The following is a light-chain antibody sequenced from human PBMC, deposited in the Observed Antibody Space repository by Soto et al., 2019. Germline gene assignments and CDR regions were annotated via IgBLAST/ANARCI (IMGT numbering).Light chain of an antibody. Sequence: DFQMTQSPSTLSASVGDRVTITCRASQIIGSSLAWYQQKPGKAPKLLIYDASTLQSGVPSRFSGSESGTEFTLTISSLQPDDSATYYCQQYYSYPYTFGQGTKLEIK. V-gene: IGKV1-5*01. CDR1: QIIGSS. J-gene: IGKJ2*01. CDR3: QQYYSYPYT. CDR2: DAS.